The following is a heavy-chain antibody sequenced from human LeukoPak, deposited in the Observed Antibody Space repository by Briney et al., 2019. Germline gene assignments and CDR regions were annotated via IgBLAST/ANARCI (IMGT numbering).Heavy chain of an antibody. CDR3: ARVRRITMIVVRALNGMDV. J-gene: IGHJ6*02. Sequence: PSETLSLTCAVYGGSFSGYYWSWIRQPPGKGLEWIGEINHSGSTNYNPPLKSRVTVSVDTSKNQFSLKLSSVTAADTAVYYCARVRRITMIVVRALNGMDVWGQGTTVTVSS. D-gene: IGHD3-22*01. V-gene: IGHV4-34*01. CDR2: INHSGST. CDR1: GGSFSGYY.